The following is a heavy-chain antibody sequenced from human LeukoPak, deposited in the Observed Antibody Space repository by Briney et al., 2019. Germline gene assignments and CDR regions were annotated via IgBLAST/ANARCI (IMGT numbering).Heavy chain of an antibody. CDR1: GFTFSTYA. CDR2: LTGGGGGT. J-gene: IGHJ4*02. Sequence: GGSLRLSCAASGFTFSTYAMSWVRQAPGQGLEWVSGLTGGGGGTSYADSVKGRFTISRDNSKNTLYLQMNSLRAEDTAVYYCAKDKGAVTGTFDDWGQGTLVTVSS. CDR3: AKDKGAVTGTFDD. V-gene: IGHV3-23*01. D-gene: IGHD1-14*01.